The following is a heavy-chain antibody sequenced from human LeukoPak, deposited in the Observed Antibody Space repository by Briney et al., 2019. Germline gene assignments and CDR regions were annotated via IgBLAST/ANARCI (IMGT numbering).Heavy chain of an antibody. D-gene: IGHD4-17*01. CDR2: IYYSGST. Sequence: SETLSLTCTVSGGSINSSSYYWGWIRQPPGKGLEWIGSIYYSGSTYYNPSLKSRVTISVDTSKNQFSLKLSSVTAADTAVYYCARDSDGDYTGGNAFDIWGQGTMVTVSS. J-gene: IGHJ3*02. V-gene: IGHV4-39*07. CDR3: ARDSDGDYTGGNAFDI. CDR1: GGSINSSSYY.